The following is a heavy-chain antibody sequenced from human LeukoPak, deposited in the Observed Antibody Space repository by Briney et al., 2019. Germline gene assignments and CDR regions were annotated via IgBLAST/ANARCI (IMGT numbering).Heavy chain of an antibody. J-gene: IGHJ4*02. CDR1: GYTFTSYG. CDR3: ARGPPTTLKAAGRSNFDY. CDR2: ISAYNGNT. Sequence: ASVKVSCKASGYTFTSYGISWVRQAPGQGLEWMGWISAYNGNTNYAQKLQGRVTMTTDTSTSTAYMELRSLRSDDTAVYYWARGPPTTLKAAGRSNFDYRGQGTLGHVSS. V-gene: IGHV1-18*01. D-gene: IGHD1-7*01.